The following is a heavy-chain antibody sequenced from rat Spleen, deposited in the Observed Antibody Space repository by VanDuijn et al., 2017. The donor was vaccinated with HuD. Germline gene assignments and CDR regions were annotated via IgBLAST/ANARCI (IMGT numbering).Heavy chain of an antibody. CDR2: ISYEGSGT. CDR1: GFTFSDYY. V-gene: IGHV5-22*01. J-gene: IGHJ3*01. Sequence: EVKLVESGGGLVQPGRSLKLSCEASGFTFSDYYMAWVRQAPKKGLEWVASISYEGSGTYYGDSVKGRFTVARENAKSTLYLQMNSLRSEDTATYYCARHRAYWFAYWGQGTLVTVSS. D-gene: IGHD4-1*01. CDR3: ARHRAYWFAY.